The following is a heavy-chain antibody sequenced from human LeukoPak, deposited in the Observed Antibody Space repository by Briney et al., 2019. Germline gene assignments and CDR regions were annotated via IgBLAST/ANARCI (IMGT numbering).Heavy chain of an antibody. CDR1: GGTFSSYA. J-gene: IGHJ5*02. Sequence: ASVKVSCKASGGTFSSYAISWVRQAPGQGLEWMGGIIPIFGTANYAQKFQGRVTITTDESTSTAYMELSSLRSEDTAVYYCARDGTYYCDSSGYNWFDPWGQGTLVTVSS. V-gene: IGHV1-69*05. CDR3: ARDGTYYCDSSGYNWFDP. CDR2: IIPIFGTA. D-gene: IGHD3-22*01.